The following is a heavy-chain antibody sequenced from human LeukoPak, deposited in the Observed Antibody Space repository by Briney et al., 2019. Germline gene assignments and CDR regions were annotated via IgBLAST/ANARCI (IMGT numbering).Heavy chain of an antibody. CDR1: GGSISNSY. Sequence: SETLSLTCTVSGGSISNSYWCWVRQPAGKGLEWIGLISASGNTDYNPSVKGRVTMSVDTSKNQFSLRLTSVTAADTAVYYCAREGRSSTPGYWGQGTLVTVSS. V-gene: IGHV4-4*07. CDR3: AREGRSSTPGY. J-gene: IGHJ4*02. D-gene: IGHD2-15*01. CDR2: ISASGNT.